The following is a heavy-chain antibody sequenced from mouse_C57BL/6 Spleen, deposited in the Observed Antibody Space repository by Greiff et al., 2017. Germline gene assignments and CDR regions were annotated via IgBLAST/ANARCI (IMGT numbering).Heavy chain of an antibody. D-gene: IGHD4-1*01. J-gene: IGHJ2*01. V-gene: IGHV1-82*01. CDR1: GYAFSSSW. Sequence: VQLQQSGPELVKPGASVKISCKASGYAFSSSWMNWVQQRPGKGLEWIGRIYPGDGDTNYNGKFKGKATLTADKSSSTAYMQLSSLTSEDSAVYFCARRGGTDYFDYWGQGTTLTVSS. CDR3: ARRGGTDYFDY. CDR2: IYPGDGDT.